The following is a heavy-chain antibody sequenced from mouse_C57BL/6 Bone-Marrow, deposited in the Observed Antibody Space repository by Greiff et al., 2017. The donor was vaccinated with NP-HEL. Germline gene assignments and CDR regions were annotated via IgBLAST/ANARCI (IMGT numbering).Heavy chain of an antibody. J-gene: IGHJ2*01. Sequence: VQLQQPGAELVKPGASVKLSCKASGYTFTIYWMQWVKQRPGQGLEWIGEIDPSDSYTNYNQKFKGKATLTVDTSSSTAYMQLSSLTSEDSAVYYCARDYGSSYGGYWGQGTTLTVSS. CDR1: GYTFTIYW. V-gene: IGHV1-50*01. CDR2: IDPSDSYT. D-gene: IGHD1-1*01. CDR3: ARDYGSSYGGY.